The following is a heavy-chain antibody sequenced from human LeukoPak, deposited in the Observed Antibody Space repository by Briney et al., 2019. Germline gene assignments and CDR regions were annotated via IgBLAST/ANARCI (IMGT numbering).Heavy chain of an antibody. D-gene: IGHD3-22*01. CDR3: ARGETYYYDSSGYPM. CDR2: ISGSGGST. V-gene: IGHV3-23*01. J-gene: IGHJ3*01. Sequence: PGGSLRLSCAASGFTFSSYAMSWVRQAPGKGLEWVSAISGSGGSTYYADSVKGRFTISRDNAKNSLYLQMNSLRAEDTAVYYCARGETYYYDSSGYPMWGQGTMVTVSS. CDR1: GFTFSSYA.